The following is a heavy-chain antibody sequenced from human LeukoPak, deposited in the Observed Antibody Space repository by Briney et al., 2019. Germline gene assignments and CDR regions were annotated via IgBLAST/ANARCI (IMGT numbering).Heavy chain of an antibody. CDR3: ARTTEGGYTYDYFYYYYMDV. J-gene: IGHJ6*03. D-gene: IGHD5-18*01. V-gene: IGHV4-34*01. CDR2: INHSGST. CDR1: GFTFGNYA. Sequence: PGGSLRVSCEASGFTFGNYAMSWVRQPPGKGLEWIGEINHSGSTNYNPSLKSRVTISVDTSKNQFSLRLSSVTAADTAVYYCARTTEGGYTYDYFYYYYMDVWGKGTTVTISS.